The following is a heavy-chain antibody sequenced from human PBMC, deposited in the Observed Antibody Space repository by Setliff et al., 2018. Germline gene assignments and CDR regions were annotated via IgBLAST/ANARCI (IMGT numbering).Heavy chain of an antibody. Sequence: SETLSLTCTVSGGSIINNNYYWGWIRQPPGKGLEWIGTIYYSGTTYYNPSLKSRVTISIDTSKNQFSLNLNSVTAADTAVYYCASRTTGPGGWFDFWGKGTTVTVSS. D-gene: IGHD1-1*01. CDR1: GGSIINNNYY. CDR3: ASRTTGPGGWFDF. CDR2: IYYSGTT. J-gene: IGHJ6*04. V-gene: IGHV4-39*01.